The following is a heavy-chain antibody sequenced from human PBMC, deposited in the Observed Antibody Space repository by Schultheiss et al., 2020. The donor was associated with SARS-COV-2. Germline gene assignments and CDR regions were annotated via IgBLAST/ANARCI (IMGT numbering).Heavy chain of an antibody. D-gene: IGHD2-8*01. V-gene: IGHV3-48*03. CDR3: ARPIVLMVYAIPDAFDI. Sequence: GGSLRLSCAASGFTFSSYEMNWVRQAPGKGLEWVSAISGSGGSTYYADSVKGRFTISRDNAKNSLYLQMNSLRAEDTAVYYCARPIVLMVYAIPDAFDIWGQGTMVTVSS. J-gene: IGHJ3*02. CDR1: GFTFSSYE. CDR2: ISGSGGST.